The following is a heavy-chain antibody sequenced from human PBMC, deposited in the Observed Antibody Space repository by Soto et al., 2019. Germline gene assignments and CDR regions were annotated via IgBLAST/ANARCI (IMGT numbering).Heavy chain of an antibody. J-gene: IGHJ6*02. CDR2: IIPVLGVT. V-gene: IGHV1-69*02. CDR1: GSTFSSYT. Sequence: QVQLVQSGAEVKKPGSSVKVSCQASGSTFSSYTVSWVRQAPGQGLEWMGRIIPVLGVTNYAPKFKGRVTITADKSKTTVYMELSSLRYGDTAVYYCARRRYCGADCYSKYYYGMDVWGQGTKVTVSS. D-gene: IGHD2-21*02. CDR3: ARRRYCGADCYSKYYYGMDV.